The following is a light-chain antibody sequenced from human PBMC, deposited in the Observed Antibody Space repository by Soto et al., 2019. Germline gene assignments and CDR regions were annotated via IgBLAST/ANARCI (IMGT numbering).Light chain of an antibody. CDR2: DAS. CDR1: QSVSSSY. CDR3: QQRSNWPT. J-gene: IGKJ5*01. V-gene: IGKV3-11*01. Sequence: EILFTQSPGTLSLSPGERATLSCRASQSVSSSYLAWYQQKPGQAPRLLIYDASNTATGIPARLSGSGSGTDFTLTIRSLEPEDSAVYYCQQRSNWPTFGQGTRLEIK.